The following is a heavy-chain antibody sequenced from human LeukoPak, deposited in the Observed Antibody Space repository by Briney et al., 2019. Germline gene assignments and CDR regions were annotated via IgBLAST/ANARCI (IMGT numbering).Heavy chain of an antibody. CDR1: GFTFSSYA. CDR2: ISGSGGST. D-gene: IGHD1/OR15-1a*01. Sequence: GGSLRLSCAASGFTFSSYAMSWVRQAPGKGLEWVSVISGSGGSTHYADSVKGRFTISRDNSKNTLWLQMVSLRAEDMAVYYCAKDEKPDGRWNIHHWGQGTLVTVSS. J-gene: IGHJ5*02. V-gene: IGHV3-23*01. CDR3: AKDEKPDGRWNIHH.